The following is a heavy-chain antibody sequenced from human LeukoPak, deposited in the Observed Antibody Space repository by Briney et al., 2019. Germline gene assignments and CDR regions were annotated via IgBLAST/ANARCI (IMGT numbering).Heavy chain of an antibody. CDR3: AKDSQIAVANYFDY. Sequence: GGYLRLSCAASGFTFYDYAMHWVRQAPGKGLVWVSDISWNSGSIGYADSVKGRFTISRDNAKNSLYLQMKSLRAEDTALYYCAKDSQIAVANYFDYWGQGTLVTVSS. D-gene: IGHD6-19*01. J-gene: IGHJ4*02. CDR1: GFTFYDYA. CDR2: ISWNSGSI. V-gene: IGHV3-9*01.